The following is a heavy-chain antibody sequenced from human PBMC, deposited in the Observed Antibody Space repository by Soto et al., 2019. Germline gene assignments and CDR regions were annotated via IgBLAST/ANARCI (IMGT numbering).Heavy chain of an antibody. Sequence: QVQLVQSGAEVKKPGASVKVSCKASGYTFTSYDINWVRQATGQGLEWMGWMNPNSGNTGYAQKFQGRVTMTRNTSISTAYMELSSLRSEDTAVYYCARGLSRRGGYYYYGMDVWGQGTTVTVSS. CDR2: MNPNSGNT. J-gene: IGHJ6*02. CDR3: ARGLSRRGGYYYYGMDV. V-gene: IGHV1-8*01. CDR1: GYTFTSYD. D-gene: IGHD3-16*01.